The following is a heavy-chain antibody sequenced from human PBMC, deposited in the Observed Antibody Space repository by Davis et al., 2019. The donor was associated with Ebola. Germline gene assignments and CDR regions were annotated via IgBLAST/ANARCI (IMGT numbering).Heavy chain of an antibody. D-gene: IGHD3-16*01. Sequence: PGGSLRLSCGASGFTFSTYAMTWVRQAPGKGLEWVSAISSSGASTYYADSVRGRFTISRENSKNTLYLHMNSLRAEDTAVYYCARQVGPDYWGQGTLVTLSS. CDR3: ARQVGPDY. CDR1: GFTFSTYA. CDR2: ISSSGAST. V-gene: IGHV3-23*01. J-gene: IGHJ4*02.